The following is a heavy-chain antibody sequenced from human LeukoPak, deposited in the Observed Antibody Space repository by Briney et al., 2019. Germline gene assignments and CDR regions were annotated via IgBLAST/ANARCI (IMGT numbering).Heavy chain of an antibody. CDR3: ARDHVGATEYNWFDP. D-gene: IGHD1-26*01. CDR2: INPNSGGT. V-gene: IGHV1-2*02. Sequence: ASVKVSCKASGYTFTGYYMHWVRQAPGQGLEWMGWINPNSGGTNYAQKLQGRVTMTRDTSISTAYMELSRLRSDDTAVYYCARDHVGATEYNWFDPWGQGTLVTVSS. CDR1: GYTFTGYY. J-gene: IGHJ5*02.